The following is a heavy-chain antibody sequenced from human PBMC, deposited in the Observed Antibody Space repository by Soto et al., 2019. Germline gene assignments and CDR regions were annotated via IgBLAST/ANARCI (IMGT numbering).Heavy chain of an antibody. CDR3: VKLAVTFIYYFDY. J-gene: IGHJ4*02. CDR2: ISGSGDNT. V-gene: IGHV3-23*01. D-gene: IGHD2-21*02. Sequence: PGGSLRLSCAASGFTFSTYPMTWVRQAPGKGLEWVSVISGSGDNTYYADSVKGRFTISRDNSKNTLYLQMNSLRVEDSAVYYCVKLAVTFIYYFDYWGLGTLVTVSS. CDR1: GFTFSTYP.